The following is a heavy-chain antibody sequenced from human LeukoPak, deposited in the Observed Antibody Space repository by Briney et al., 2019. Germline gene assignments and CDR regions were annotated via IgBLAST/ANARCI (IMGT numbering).Heavy chain of an antibody. D-gene: IGHD3-16*02. CDR3: ARGCDYDYVWGSYRSGWFDP. Sequence: SETLSLTCAVYGGSFSGYYWSWIRQPPGKGLEWIGEINHSGSTNYIPSLKSRVTISVDTSKNQFSLKLSSVTAADTAVYYCARGCDYDYVWGSYRSGWFDPWGQGTLVTVSS. CDR2: INHSGST. V-gene: IGHV4-34*01. J-gene: IGHJ5*02. CDR1: GGSFSGYY.